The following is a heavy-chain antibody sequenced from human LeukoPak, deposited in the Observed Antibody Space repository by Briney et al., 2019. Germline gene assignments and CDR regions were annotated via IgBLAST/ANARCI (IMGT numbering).Heavy chain of an antibody. CDR1: GFTFNAFG. J-gene: IGHJ4*02. CDR2: IGTTSGAI. D-gene: IGHD3-10*01. CDR3: ARDAGHQGYSDN. Sequence: GGSLRLSCAASGFTFNAFGMNWVRQAPGKGLEWVSYIGTTSGAIYYADSVKGRFTISRDSAKNSLYLQMNSLRAEDTAVYYCARDAGHQGYSDNWGQGTLVIVSS. V-gene: IGHV3-48*01.